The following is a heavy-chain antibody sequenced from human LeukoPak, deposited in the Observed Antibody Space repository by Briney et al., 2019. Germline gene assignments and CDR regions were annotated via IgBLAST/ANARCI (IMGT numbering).Heavy chain of an antibody. CDR3: AKGSTMHMIVVITEYYFDY. V-gene: IGHV3-74*01. Sequence: GGSLRLSCAASGFTFSSYWMHWVRQAPGKGLVWVSRINSDGSSTSYADSVKGRFSISRDNSKNTLDLQMNSLRAEDTAVYYCAKGSTMHMIVVITEYYFDYWGRGTLVTVSS. D-gene: IGHD3-22*01. CDR1: GFTFSSYW. J-gene: IGHJ4*02. CDR2: INSDGSST.